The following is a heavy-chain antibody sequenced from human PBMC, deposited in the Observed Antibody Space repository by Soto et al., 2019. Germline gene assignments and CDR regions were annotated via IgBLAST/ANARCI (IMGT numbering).Heavy chain of an antibody. CDR2: INHSGST. CDR1: GGSFSGYY. J-gene: IGHJ4*02. Sequence: PSDTLSLTCAVYGGSFSGYYWTWIRQPPGTGLEWIGEINHSGSTNYNPSLKSRVTISVDTSKNQFSLKLTSVTAADTAVYYCARDKITGLFDYWGQGTQVTVSS. V-gene: IGHV4-34*01. CDR3: ARDKITGLFDY. D-gene: IGHD2-8*02.